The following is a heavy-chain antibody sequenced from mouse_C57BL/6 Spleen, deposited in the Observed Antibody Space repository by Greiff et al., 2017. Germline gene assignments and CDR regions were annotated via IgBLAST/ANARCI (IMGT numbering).Heavy chain of an antibody. V-gene: IGHV1-69*01. CDR3: AVYYGSSYGYYFDY. CDR1: GYTFTSYW. J-gene: IGHJ2*03. CDR2: IDPSASYT. D-gene: IGHD1-1*01. Sequence: QVQLQQPGAELVMPGASVKLSCKASGYTFTSYWMHWVKQRPGQGLEWIGEIDPSASYTNYNQKFKGKSTLTVDKSSSTAYMQLSSLTSEDSAVYYCAVYYGSSYGYYFDYWGQGTSLTVAS.